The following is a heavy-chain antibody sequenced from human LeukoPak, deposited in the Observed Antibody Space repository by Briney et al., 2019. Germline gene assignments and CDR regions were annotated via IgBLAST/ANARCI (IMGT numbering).Heavy chain of an antibody. CDR2: IIPIFVIA. V-gene: IGHV1-69*04. D-gene: IGHD1-26*01. J-gene: IGHJ5*02. CDR3: ARDRALNLIVGAKSWFVP. CDR1: GVTVTIYA. Sequence: VKVFSKAPGVTVTIYAIRWVRPAPGQGLGWMGRIIPIFVIANHAKKFQGRVRITADKSTSTAYMERSSLRSEDTAVYYWARDRALNLIVGAKSWFVPWGQGTPVTVSS.